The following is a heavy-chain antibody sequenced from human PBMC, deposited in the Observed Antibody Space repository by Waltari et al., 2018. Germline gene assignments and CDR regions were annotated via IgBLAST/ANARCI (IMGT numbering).Heavy chain of an antibody. CDR3: ARDWREYSSSPSDY. J-gene: IGHJ4*02. CDR2: IWYDGSSK. V-gene: IGHV3-33*01. CDR1: GFTFSSYS. D-gene: IGHD6-6*01. Sequence: QVQLVESGGGVAQPGRSLRLSCAASGFTFSSYSMHWVRQAPGKGLEWVAVIWYDGSSKYYADSVKGRCTISRDNSKKMLYLQMNSLRADDTAVYYCARDWREYSSSPSDYWGQGTLVTVSS.